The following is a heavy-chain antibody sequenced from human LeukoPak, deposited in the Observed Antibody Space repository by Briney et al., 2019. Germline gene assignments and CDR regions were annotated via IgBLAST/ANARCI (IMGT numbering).Heavy chain of an antibody. CDR1: GYTFTSYG. Sequence: ASVKVSCKASGYTFTSYGISWVRQAPGQGLEWIGWISAYNGNTNYAQKLQGRVTMTTDTSTSTAYMELRSLRSDDTAVYYCASGKGSYDFWSGYSLFDYWGQGTLVTVSS. CDR2: ISAYNGNT. V-gene: IGHV1-18*01. J-gene: IGHJ4*02. CDR3: ASGKGSYDFWSGYSLFDY. D-gene: IGHD3-3*01.